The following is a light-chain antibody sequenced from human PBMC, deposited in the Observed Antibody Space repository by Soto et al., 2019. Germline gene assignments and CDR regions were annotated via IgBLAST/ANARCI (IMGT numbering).Light chain of an antibody. V-gene: IGKV1-8*01. J-gene: IGKJ1*01. CDR1: QGISSY. CDR2: AAS. Sequence: AIRMTQCPSSRSASAGDRVTITFRASQGISSYLAWYQQKPGKAPKLVIYAASTLQSGVPSRFSGSGYGTDFNLTISSLQTEDFATYYCQQSYIHTWTFGQGTKVDIK. CDR3: QQSYIHTWT.